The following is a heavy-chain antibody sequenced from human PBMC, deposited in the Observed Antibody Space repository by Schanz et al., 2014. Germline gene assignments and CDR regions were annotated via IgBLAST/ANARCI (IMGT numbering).Heavy chain of an antibody. CDR1: GYTFISYG. Sequence: QVQLIQSGAEVKKPGASVKVSCKASGYTFISYGIKWVRQAPGQGLEWMGWISAYNGNTNYAQKLQGRVTMTTDTSTSTAYMELSSLRSEDTAVYYCARDFSAYVGNYFDYWGQGTLVIVSS. D-gene: IGHD5-12*01. CDR3: ARDFSAYVGNYFDY. J-gene: IGHJ4*02. CDR2: ISAYNGNT. V-gene: IGHV1-18*01.